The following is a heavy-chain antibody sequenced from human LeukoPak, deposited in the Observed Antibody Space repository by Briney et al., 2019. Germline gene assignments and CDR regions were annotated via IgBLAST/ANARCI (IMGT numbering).Heavy chain of an antibody. CDR1: GYTFTSYG. CDR3: ARGVITFGGVDNWFDP. Sequence: ASVKVSCKASGYTFTSYGISWVRQAPGQGLEWMGWISAYNGNTNYAQKFQGRVTMTRNTSISTAYMELSSLRSEDTAVYYCARGVITFGGVDNWFDPWGQGTLVTVSS. J-gene: IGHJ5*02. CDR2: ISAYNGNT. V-gene: IGHV1-18*01. D-gene: IGHD3-16*01.